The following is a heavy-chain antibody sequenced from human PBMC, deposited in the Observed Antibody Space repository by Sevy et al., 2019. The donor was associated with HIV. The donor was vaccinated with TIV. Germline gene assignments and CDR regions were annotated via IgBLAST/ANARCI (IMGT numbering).Heavy chain of an antibody. CDR2: IFSGDNT. CDR1: GFTVSGNY. Sequence: GGSLRLSCAASGFTVSGNYMSWVRQAPGKGLEWVSGIFSGDNTHFADSVKGRFTISRDNSKNTLSLQMNSLSAEDTAVYYCARAVEDYSDSSAWDWYFDLWGRGTLVTVSS. V-gene: IGHV3-66*01. CDR3: ARAVEDYSDSSAWDWYFDL. D-gene: IGHD3-22*01. J-gene: IGHJ2*01.